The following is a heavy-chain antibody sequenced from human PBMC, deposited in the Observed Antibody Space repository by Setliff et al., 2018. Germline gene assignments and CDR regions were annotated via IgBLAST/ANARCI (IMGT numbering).Heavy chain of an antibody. CDR1: GFTFSSYW. V-gene: IGHV3-7*01. CDR3: TRDQDYYGMDV. J-gene: IGHJ6*02. CDR2: IRHDGTET. Sequence: HPGGSLRLSCAASGFTFSSYWMSWVRQAPGKGLEWVANIRHDGTETYYADSVKGRFTISRDNADNSLYLEMNSLSAEDTAVYHCTRDQDYYGMDVWGQGTTVTVSS.